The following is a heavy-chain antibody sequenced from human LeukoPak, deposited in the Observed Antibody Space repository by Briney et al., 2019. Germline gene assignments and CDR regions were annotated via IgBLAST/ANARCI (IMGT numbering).Heavy chain of an antibody. CDR1: GGSISSYY. Sequence: PSGTLSLTCTVSGGSISSYYWSWIRQPPGKGLEWIGYIYYSGSTNYNPSLKSRVTISVDTSKNQFSLKLSSVTAADTAVYYCARREKSPYYFDYWGQGTQVTVSS. J-gene: IGHJ4*02. CDR3: ARREKSPYYFDY. CDR2: IYYSGST. V-gene: IGHV4-59*01.